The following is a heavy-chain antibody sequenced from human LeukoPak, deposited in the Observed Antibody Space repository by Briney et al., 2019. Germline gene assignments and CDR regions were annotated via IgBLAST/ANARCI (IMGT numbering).Heavy chain of an antibody. CDR3: ARFRYSSGWFDY. Sequence: SETLSLTCTVSGGSITTSTSYWGWIRQPPGKGLEWIGSIYYGGTTFYNPSLKSRVTISADTSKNQFSLNLSSVTATDTAVYYCARFRYSSGWFDYWGQGTLVTVSS. J-gene: IGHJ4*02. V-gene: IGHV4-39*01. CDR2: IYYGGTT. D-gene: IGHD6-19*01. CDR1: GGSITTSTSY.